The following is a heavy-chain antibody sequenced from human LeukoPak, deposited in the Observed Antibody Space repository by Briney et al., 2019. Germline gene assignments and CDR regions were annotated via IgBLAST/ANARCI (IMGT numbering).Heavy chain of an antibody. V-gene: IGHV4-34*01. CDR2: INHSGST. CDR3: ARNSGGNYDSSGYYYGY. D-gene: IGHD3-22*01. J-gene: IGHJ4*02. Sequence: NTSETLSLTCAVYGGSSSGYYWSWIRQPPGKGLEWIGEINHSGSTNYNPSLKSRVTISVDTSKNQFSLKLSSVTAADTAVYYCARNSGGNYDSSGYYYGYWGQGTLVTVSS. CDR1: GGSSSGYY.